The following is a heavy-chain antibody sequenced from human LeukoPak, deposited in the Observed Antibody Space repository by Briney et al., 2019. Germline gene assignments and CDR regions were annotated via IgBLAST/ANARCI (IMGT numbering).Heavy chain of an antibody. CDR3: ARVAAGYSVNYFDY. Sequence: GGSLRLSCAASGLTFSSYAMSWVRQAPGRGLEWVSAISGSGGSTYYADSVKGRFTISRDNVENSLYLQMNSLRDEDTAVYYCARVAAGYSVNYFDYWGQGTLVTVSS. CDR1: GLTFSSYA. J-gene: IGHJ4*02. V-gene: IGHV3-23*01. D-gene: IGHD4-23*01. CDR2: ISGSGGST.